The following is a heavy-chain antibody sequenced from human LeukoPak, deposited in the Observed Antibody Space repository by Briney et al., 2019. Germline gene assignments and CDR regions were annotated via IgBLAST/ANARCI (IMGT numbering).Heavy chain of an antibody. Sequence: ASVKVSCKASGYTFTSYGISWVRQAPGQGLEWVGWISAYNGNTNYAQKLQGRVTMTTHTSTSTAYMELRSLRSEDTAVYYCARHLVVAATLAFDYGGQGTRVSVST. CDR3: ARHLVVAATLAFDY. CDR2: ISAYNGNT. CDR1: GYTFTSYG. V-gene: IGHV1-18*01. D-gene: IGHD2-15*01. J-gene: IGHJ4*02.